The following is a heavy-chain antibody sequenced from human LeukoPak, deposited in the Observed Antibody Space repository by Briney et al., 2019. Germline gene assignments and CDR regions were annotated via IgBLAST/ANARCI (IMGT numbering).Heavy chain of an antibody. CDR1: GYTFTSYA. CDR3: ARRHKLHYSSGWYALLGAFDI. J-gene: IGHJ3*02. V-gene: IGHV1-3*03. CDR2: INAGNGNT. Sequence: ASVKVSCKASGYTFTSYAMHWVRQAPGQRLEWMGWINAGNGNTKYSQEFQGRVTITRDTSASTAYMELSSLRSEDTAVYYCARRHKLHYSSGWYALLGAFDIWGQGTRVTVSS. D-gene: IGHD6-19*01.